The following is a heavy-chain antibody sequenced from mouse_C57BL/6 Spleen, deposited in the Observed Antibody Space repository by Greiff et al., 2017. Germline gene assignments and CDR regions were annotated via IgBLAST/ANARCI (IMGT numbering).Heavy chain of an antibody. V-gene: IGHV1-53*01. D-gene: IGHD2-3*01. J-gene: IGHJ2*01. CDR1: GYTFTSYW. Sequence: QVQLQQPGTELVKPGASVKLSCKASGYTFTSYWMHWVKQRPGQGLEWIGNINPSNGGTNYNEKFKSKATLTVDKSSSTAYMQLSSLTSEDSAVFYCARDDGYYRGFDYWGQGTTLTVSS. CDR2: INPSNGGT. CDR3: ARDDGYYRGFDY.